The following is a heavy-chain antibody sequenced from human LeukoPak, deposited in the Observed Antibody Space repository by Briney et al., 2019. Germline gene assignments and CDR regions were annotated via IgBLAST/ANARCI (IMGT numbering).Heavy chain of an antibody. CDR2: ISSRGSSI. CDR3: ARIDYYYVMDV. Sequence: QTGGSLRLSCAASGFTFSSYAMSWVRQAPGKGLEWVSYISSRGSSIYYADSVKGRFTISRDNAKNSLYLQMSSLRAEDTAVYFCARIDYYYVMDVWGQGTTVTVP. CDR1: GFTFSSYA. V-gene: IGHV3-48*03. J-gene: IGHJ6*02.